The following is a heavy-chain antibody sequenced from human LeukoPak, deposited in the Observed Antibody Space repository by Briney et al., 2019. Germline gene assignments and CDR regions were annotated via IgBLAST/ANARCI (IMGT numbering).Heavy chain of an antibody. CDR3: AKVRDTAMYFDY. V-gene: IGHV3-30*02. D-gene: IGHD5-18*01. CDR2: IRYDGSNK. Sequence: GGSLRLSCAASGFTFSSYGMHWVRQAPGKGLEWVAFIRYDGSNKYYADSVKGRFTISRDNSKNTLYLQMNSLRAEDTAVYYCAKVRDTAMYFDYWGQGTLVTVSS. CDR1: GFTFSSYG. J-gene: IGHJ4*02.